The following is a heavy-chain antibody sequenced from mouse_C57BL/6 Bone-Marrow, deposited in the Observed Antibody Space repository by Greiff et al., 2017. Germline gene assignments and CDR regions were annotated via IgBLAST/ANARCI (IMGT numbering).Heavy chain of an antibody. CDR2: IYPGDGDT. Sequence: VKLMESGPELVKPGASVKISCKASGYAFSSSWMNWVKQRPGKGLEWIGRIYPGDGDTNYNGKFKGKATLTADKSSSTAYMQLSSLTSEDSAVXFCARWGYSNYPYFDYWGQGTTLTVSS. CDR3: ARWGYSNYPYFDY. CDR1: GYAFSSSW. V-gene: IGHV1-82*01. D-gene: IGHD2-5*01. J-gene: IGHJ2*01.